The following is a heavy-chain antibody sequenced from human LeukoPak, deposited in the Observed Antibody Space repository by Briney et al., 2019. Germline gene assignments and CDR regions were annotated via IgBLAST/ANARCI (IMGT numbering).Heavy chain of an antibody. J-gene: IGHJ4*02. V-gene: IGHV4-39*07. D-gene: IGHD1-26*01. CDR3: ARGWYSGS. CDR2: IYDSGST. CDR1: GGSIRSSYYY. Sequence: PSETLSLTCTVSGGSIRSSYYYWGWIRQPPGKGLEWIGSIYDSGSTYYNPSLKSRVTISVDTSKNQFSLKLSSVTAADTAVYYCARGWYSGSWGQGTLVTVSS.